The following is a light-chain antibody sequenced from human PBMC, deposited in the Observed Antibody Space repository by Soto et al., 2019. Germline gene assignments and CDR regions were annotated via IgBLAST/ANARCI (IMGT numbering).Light chain of an antibody. J-gene: IGKJ1*01. CDR2: AAS. Sequence: DIQMTQSPSSLSASVGDRVTITCRASQNTASYFNWYQKKPGKAPRFLIYAASSLQSGVSSKFRDGGSGRDFSLTITSLQPEDFATYFFQQSYSSPWTFGQGTKLEIK. CDR3: QQSYSSPWT. V-gene: IGKV1-39*01. CDR1: QNTASY.